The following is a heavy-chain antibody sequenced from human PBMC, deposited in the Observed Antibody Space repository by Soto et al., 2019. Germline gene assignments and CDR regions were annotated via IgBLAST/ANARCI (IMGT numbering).Heavy chain of an antibody. CDR2: INPNSGST. CDR1: GYTFTGHY. J-gene: IGHJ3*02. CDR3: ARASGRRMEAFDI. V-gene: IGHV1-2*02. Sequence: QVQLVQSGAEVKKPGASVKVSCKASGYTFTGHYIYWVRQAPGQGPEWMGWINPNSGSTNYAEQFQGRVTMTRDTTISTAYIELSRLSSYDTAVYYCARASGRRMEAFDIWGQGTMVTVSS. D-gene: IGHD2-8*01.